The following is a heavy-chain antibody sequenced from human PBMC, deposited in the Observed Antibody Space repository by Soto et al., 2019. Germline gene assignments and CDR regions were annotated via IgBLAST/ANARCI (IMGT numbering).Heavy chain of an antibody. Sequence: PGGSLRLSCAASGFTFSSYWMHWVRQAPGKGLVWVSRINSDGSSASYADSVKGRFTISRDNAKNTLYLQMNSLRAEDTAVYYCARDPGLLGDFWSGYYVSRYNWFDPWGQGNLVTVSS. CDR1: GFTFSSYW. D-gene: IGHD3-3*01. J-gene: IGHJ5*02. CDR2: INSDGSSA. V-gene: IGHV3-74*01. CDR3: ARDPGLLGDFWSGYYVSRYNWFDP.